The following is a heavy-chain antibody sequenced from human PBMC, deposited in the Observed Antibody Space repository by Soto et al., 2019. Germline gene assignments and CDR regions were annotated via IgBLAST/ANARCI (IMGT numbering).Heavy chain of an antibody. CDR1: GYTFTSFA. Sequence: QVQLVQSGAEVKKPGASVTVSCKASGYTFTSFAIPWVRQAPGQRPEWMGWINADNGNTKYSQRLQGRVTFARDTSANTAYMQVSSVRSEDTAVYFCAGEVVSGYDLGYWGQGTLVTVSS. J-gene: IGHJ4*02. CDR3: AGEVVSGYDLGY. D-gene: IGHD5-12*01. CDR2: INADNGNT. V-gene: IGHV1-3*01.